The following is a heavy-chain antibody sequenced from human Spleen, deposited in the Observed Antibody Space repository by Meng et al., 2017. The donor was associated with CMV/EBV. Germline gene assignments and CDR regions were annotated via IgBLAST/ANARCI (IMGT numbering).Heavy chain of an antibody. D-gene: IGHD2-2*02. V-gene: IGHV1-2*02. CDR2: INFNSGGT. CDR1: RNIFTGSY. Sequence: VHCEASRNIFTGSYMHWGRQAHGQGLEWVGWINFNSGGTNYTQQFQGRVTMTRDTSISKVYMELRRLTSDDTAVYYCAGYIGGWFDPWGQGTLVTVSS. J-gene: IGHJ5*02. CDR3: AGYIGGWFDP.